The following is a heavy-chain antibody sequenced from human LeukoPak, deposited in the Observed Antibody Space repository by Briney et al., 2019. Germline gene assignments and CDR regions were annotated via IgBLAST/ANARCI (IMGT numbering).Heavy chain of an antibody. J-gene: IGHJ4*02. CDR1: GFTFSSYA. Sequence: GGSLRLSCAASGFTFSSYAMSWVRQAPGKGLEWVSAISGSGGSTYYADSVKGRFTISRDNSKNTLYLQMNSLRAEDTAVYYCAKELGYCSGGSCYAGDGFGYWGQGTLVTVSS. V-gene: IGHV3-23*01. D-gene: IGHD2-15*01. CDR2: ISGSGGST. CDR3: AKELGYCSGGSCYAGDGFGY.